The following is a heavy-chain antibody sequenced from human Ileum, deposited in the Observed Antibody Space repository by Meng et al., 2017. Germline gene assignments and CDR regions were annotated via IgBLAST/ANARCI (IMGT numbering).Heavy chain of an antibody. Sequence: LQLEESGPGVVKPSASLSVCCTVFGGSITSRGFWWGWIRHAPGKGLEWVGIISYGGATSYNPSLRSRVTMSLDTSKNQFSLILSSVTAADTAVYYCARQPTGFPNWFDPWGQGTLVTVSS. CDR2: ISYGGAT. CDR3: ARQPTGFPNWFDP. D-gene: IGHD3-9*01. CDR1: GGSITSRGFW. V-gene: IGHV4-39*07. J-gene: IGHJ5*02.